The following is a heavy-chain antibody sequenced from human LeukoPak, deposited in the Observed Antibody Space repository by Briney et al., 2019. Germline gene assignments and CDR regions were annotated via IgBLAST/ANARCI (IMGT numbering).Heavy chain of an antibody. V-gene: IGHV1-69*05. CDR1: GGTFSSYA. CDR2: IIPIFGTA. CDR3: ARDDTPYRQWLVPPRY. D-gene: IGHD6-19*01. J-gene: IGHJ4*02. Sequence: SVKVSCKASGGTFSSYAISWVRQAPGQGLEWMGGIIPIFGTANYAQKLQGRVTMTTDTSTSTAYMELRSLRSDDTAVYYCARDDTPYRQWLVPPRYWGQGTLVTVSS.